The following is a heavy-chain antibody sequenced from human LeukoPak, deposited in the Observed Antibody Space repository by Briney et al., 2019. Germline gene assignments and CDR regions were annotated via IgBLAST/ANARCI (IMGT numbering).Heavy chain of an antibody. CDR3: AATYYYDGSGDY. V-gene: IGHV3-13*05. CDR1: GFTFSSYD. D-gene: IGHD3-22*01. CDR2: IGTAGDP. J-gene: IGHJ4*02. Sequence: GGSLRLSCAASGFTFSSYDMHWVRQATGKGLEWVSAIGTAGDPYYPGSVKGRFTISRDNAKNSLYLLMNSLRTEDTAVYYCAATYYYDGSGDYWGQGTLVTVSS.